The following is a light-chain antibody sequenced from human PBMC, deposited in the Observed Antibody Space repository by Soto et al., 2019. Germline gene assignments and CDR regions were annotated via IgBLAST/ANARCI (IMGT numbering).Light chain of an antibody. J-gene: IGLJ3*02. Sequence: QSALTQPASVSGFPGQSITISCTGTSTDIGSYNYLSWYQHHPGKTPRLIIFEVSHRPSGISDRFSASKSANTASLTISGLLAEDEARYYCSSYTTSNTWVFGGGTKLTVL. CDR1: STDIGSYNY. V-gene: IGLV2-14*01. CDR3: SSYTTSNTWV. CDR2: EVS.